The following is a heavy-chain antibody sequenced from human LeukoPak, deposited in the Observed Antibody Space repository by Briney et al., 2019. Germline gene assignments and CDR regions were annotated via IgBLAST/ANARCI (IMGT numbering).Heavy chain of an antibody. CDR1: GFTFSSYA. Sequence: GGSLRLSCAASGFTFSSYAMSWVRQAPGKGLEWVSAISGSGGSTYYADSVKGRFTISRDNSKNTLYLQMNSLRAEDTAVYYCAKDRRYSGSFPDAFDIWGQGIMVTVSS. V-gene: IGHV3-23*01. CDR3: AKDRRYSGSFPDAFDI. J-gene: IGHJ3*02. CDR2: ISGSGGST. D-gene: IGHD1-26*01.